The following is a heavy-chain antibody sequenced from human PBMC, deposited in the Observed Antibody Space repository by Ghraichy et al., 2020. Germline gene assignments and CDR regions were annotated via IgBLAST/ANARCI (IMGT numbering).Heavy chain of an antibody. CDR1: GDSIISNNW. D-gene: IGHD2-2*01. V-gene: IGHV4-4*02. CDR3: AREIDQLRYFDS. J-gene: IGHJ4*02. Sequence: SETLSLTCAVSGDSIISNNWWSWVRQPPGKGLEWIGEIFHSGSPNYNPSLKSRITISLDKSKNQFSLKMTSVTAADTAVYYCAREIDQLRYFDSWGQGTLVTVSS. CDR2: IFHSGSP.